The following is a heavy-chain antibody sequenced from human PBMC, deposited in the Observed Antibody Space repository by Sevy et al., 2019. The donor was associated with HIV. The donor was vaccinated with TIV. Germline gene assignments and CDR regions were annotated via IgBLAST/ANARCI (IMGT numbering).Heavy chain of an antibody. D-gene: IGHD1-26*01. J-gene: IGHJ4*02. Sequence: SETLSLTCTVSGGSITSLCWNWIRQPPEKGLEWIATIYYNGHINYNPSLKSRVTLSLDTSKNHLSLRLSSVTAADTAMYYCAGENAWGRGYSWGQGTLVTVSS. CDR2: IYYNGHI. V-gene: IGHV4-59*08. CDR3: AGENAWGRGYS. CDR1: GGSITSLC.